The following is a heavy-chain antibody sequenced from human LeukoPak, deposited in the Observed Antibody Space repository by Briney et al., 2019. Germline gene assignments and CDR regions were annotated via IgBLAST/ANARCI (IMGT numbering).Heavy chain of an antibody. J-gene: IGHJ4*02. Sequence: SETLSLTCTVSGYSISSSYYWGWIRLPPGKGLEWIGSIYYSGNTFYNPSLKSRVSISIDTSKNQFSLKLSSVTAADTAVYYCARLMVVAATPDYWGQGTLVTVSS. CDR3: ARLMVVAATPDY. CDR1: GYSISSSYY. CDR2: IYYSGNT. V-gene: IGHV4-39*01. D-gene: IGHD2-15*01.